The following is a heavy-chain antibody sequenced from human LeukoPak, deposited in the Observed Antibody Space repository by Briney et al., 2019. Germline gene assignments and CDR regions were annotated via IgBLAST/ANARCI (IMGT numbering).Heavy chain of an antibody. CDR1: GFTFSSYG. J-gene: IGHJ4*02. Sequence: PGRSLRLSCAASGFTFSSYGMHWVRQAPGKGLEWVAVISYDGSEKYYVDSVKGRFTISRDNAKNSLYLQMKSLRTEDTAVYYCARYGALDYWGQGTLVTVSS. CDR2: ISYDGSEK. CDR3: ARYGALDY. D-gene: IGHD4-17*01. V-gene: IGHV3-30*03.